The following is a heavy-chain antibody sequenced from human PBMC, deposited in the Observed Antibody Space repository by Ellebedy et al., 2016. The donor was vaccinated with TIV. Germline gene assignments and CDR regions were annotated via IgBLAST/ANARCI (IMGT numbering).Heavy chain of an antibody. J-gene: IGHJ4*02. D-gene: IGHD4-17*01. Sequence: PGGSLRLSCAASGFTFSDYYMSWTRPAPGRGLEWVSYISSCGSTIFYADSVKGRFTISRDNAKNSLYLQMNSLRLDDTAVYYCAGYGDFSYWGQGTLVTVSS. CDR1: GFTFSDYY. CDR2: ISSCGSTI. V-gene: IGHV3-11*04. CDR3: AGYGDFSY.